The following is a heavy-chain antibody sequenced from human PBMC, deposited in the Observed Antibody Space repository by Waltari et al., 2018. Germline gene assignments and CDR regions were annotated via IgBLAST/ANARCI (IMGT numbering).Heavy chain of an antibody. V-gene: IGHV3-21*01. Sequence: EVQLVESGGGLVKPGGSLRLSCAASGFTFGTYNMNWVRQAPGKGLEWVASIRTGNSYIYYADSVRGRFTISRDNAKSSLFLQMNSLRVEDTALYYCARAPVGVVATTADFDYWGQGTLVAVSS. CDR1: GFTFGTYN. CDR3: ARAPVGVVATTADFDY. D-gene: IGHD2-15*01. CDR2: IRTGNSYI. J-gene: IGHJ4*02.